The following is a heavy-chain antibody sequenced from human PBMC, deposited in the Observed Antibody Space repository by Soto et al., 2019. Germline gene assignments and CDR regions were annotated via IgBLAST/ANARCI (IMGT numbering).Heavy chain of an antibody. CDR2: IIPIFGTA. Sequence: QVQLVQSGAEVKKPGSSVKVSCKASGGTFSSYAISWVRQAPGQGLEWMGGIIPIFGTANYAQKFQGRVTNTAEESTSTAYMEVGRLRTEDTGVDFLAGGGGVITKQYYYYYYGMDVWGQGTTVTVSS. D-gene: IGHD3-10*01. CDR1: GGTFSSYA. CDR3: AGGGGVITKQYYYYYYGMDV. J-gene: IGHJ6*02. V-gene: IGHV1-69*01.